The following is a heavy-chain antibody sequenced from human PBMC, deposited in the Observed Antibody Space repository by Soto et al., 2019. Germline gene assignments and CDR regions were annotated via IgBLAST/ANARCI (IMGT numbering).Heavy chain of an antibody. D-gene: IGHD2-21*02. Sequence: EVQLLESGGGLVQPGGSLRLSCAASGFTFSSYAMSWVRQALGKGLEWVSAISGSGGSTYYADSVKGRFTISRDNSKNTLYLQMNSLRAEDTAVYYCAKDSIAYCGGDCYSTHFDYWGQGTLVTVSS. CDR3: AKDSIAYCGGDCYSTHFDY. J-gene: IGHJ4*02. V-gene: IGHV3-23*01. CDR2: ISGSGGST. CDR1: GFTFSSYA.